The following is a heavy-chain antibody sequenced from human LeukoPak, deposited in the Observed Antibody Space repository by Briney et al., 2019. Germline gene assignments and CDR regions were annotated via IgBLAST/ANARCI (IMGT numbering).Heavy chain of an antibody. V-gene: IGHV1-69*13. CDR2: IIPIFGTA. CDR3: ARSPGYSGDYDY. CDR1: GYTFTSYY. J-gene: IGHJ4*02. Sequence: ASVKVSCKASGYTFTSYYMHWVRQAPGQGLEWMGGIIPIFGTANYAQKFQGRVTITADESTSTAYMELSSLRSEDTAVYYCARSPGYSGDYDYWGQGTLVTVSS. D-gene: IGHD4-17*01.